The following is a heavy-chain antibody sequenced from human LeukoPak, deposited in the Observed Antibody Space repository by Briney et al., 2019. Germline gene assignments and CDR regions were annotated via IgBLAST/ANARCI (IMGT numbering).Heavy chain of an antibody. CDR1: GFTFSFYA. CDR2: ISTGGGST. Sequence: PGGSPRLSCAASGFTFSFYAMSWVRQAPGKGLEWVSGISTGGGSTYYADSVKGRFTISRDNSKNTLYLQMNSLRAEDTAVYYCAQEVDATGMWFDPWGQGTLVTVSS. D-gene: IGHD2-15*01. CDR3: AQEVDATGMWFDP. V-gene: IGHV3-23*01. J-gene: IGHJ5*02.